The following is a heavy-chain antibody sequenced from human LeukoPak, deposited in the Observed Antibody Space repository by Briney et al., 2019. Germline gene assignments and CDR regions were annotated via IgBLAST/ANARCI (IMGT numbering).Heavy chain of an antibody. CDR1: GGSISSHY. J-gene: IGHJ4*02. Sequence: SETLSLTCTVSGGSISSHYWSWIRQPPGKGLEWIGYIYYSGSTNYNPPLKSRVTISVDTSKNQFSLKLSSVTAADTAVYYCARQQLGFDYWGQGTLVTVSS. D-gene: IGHD6-13*01. CDR2: IYYSGST. CDR3: ARQQLGFDY. V-gene: IGHV4-59*11.